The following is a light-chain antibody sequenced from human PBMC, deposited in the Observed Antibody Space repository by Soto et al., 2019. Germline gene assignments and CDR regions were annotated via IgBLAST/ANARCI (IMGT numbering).Light chain of an antibody. CDR1: QSVSSSY. Sequence: EIVLTQSPGTLSLSPGERATLSCRASQSVSSSYLAWYQQKPGQAPRLLIYGAFNRATGIPDRFSGSGSGTDFTLTISRLEPEDFAVYYCQQYHSSPRTFGQGTKVEIK. J-gene: IGKJ1*01. CDR3: QQYHSSPRT. CDR2: GAF. V-gene: IGKV3-20*01.